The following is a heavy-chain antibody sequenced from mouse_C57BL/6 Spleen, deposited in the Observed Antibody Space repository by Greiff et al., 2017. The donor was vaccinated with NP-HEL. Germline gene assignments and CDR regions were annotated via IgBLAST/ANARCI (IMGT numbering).Heavy chain of an antibody. CDR3: ARDHSGSSYGYFEV. CDR2: IYPGSGST. V-gene: IGHV1-55*01. CDR1: GYTFTSYW. D-gene: IGHD1-1*01. Sequence: QVQLQQPGAELVKPGASVKMSCKASGYTFTSYWITWVKQRPGQGLEWIGDIYPGSGSTNYNEKFKSKATLTVDTSSSTAYMQLSSLTSEDSAVYYCARDHSGSSYGYFEVWGTGTTVTVSS. J-gene: IGHJ1*03.